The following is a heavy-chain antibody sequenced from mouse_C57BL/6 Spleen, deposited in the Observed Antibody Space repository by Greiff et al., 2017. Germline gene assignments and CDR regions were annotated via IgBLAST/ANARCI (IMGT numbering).Heavy chain of an antibody. J-gene: IGHJ3*01. CDR2: INYDGSST. D-gene: IGHD1-1*01. Sequence: EVKLVESEGGLVQPGSSMKLSCTASGFSFSDYYMAWVRQVPEKGLEWVANINYDGSSTYYLDSLKSRFIISRDNAKNILYLQMSSRKSEDTATYYCAREDYGRGAWFAYWGQGTLVTVSA. CDR1: GFSFSDYY. CDR3: AREDYGRGAWFAY. V-gene: IGHV5-16*01.